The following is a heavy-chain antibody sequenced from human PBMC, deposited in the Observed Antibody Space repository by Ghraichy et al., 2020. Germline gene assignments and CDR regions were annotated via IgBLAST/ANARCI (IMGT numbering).Heavy chain of an antibody. D-gene: IGHD2-21*02. V-gene: IGHV3-48*02. J-gene: IGHJ3*02. CDR3: ARDRSGAWRPDAFDI. CDR1: GFTFSTYS. CDR2: FGSGGNI. Sequence: GGSLNISCATSGFTFSTYSLNWVRQAPGKGLEWVAYFGSGGNIYYADSVRGRFTISRDNAKNSLTLQMDSLRDEDTAVYYCARDRSGAWRPDAFDIWGQGTMVIVSS.